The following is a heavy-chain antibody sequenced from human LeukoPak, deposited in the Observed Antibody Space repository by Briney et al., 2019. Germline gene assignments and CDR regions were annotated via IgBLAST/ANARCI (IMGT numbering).Heavy chain of an antibody. Sequence: SEPLSLICTVSGGSISSSSYYWRWIRQPPGKGLEWIGSIYYSGSTYYNPSLKSRVTISVDTSKNQFSLKLSSVTAADTAVYYCARDPRYCSSTSCGPWGQGTLVTVSS. CDR2: IYYSGST. D-gene: IGHD2-2*01. V-gene: IGHV4-39*07. J-gene: IGHJ5*02. CDR3: ARDPRYCSSTSCGP. CDR1: GGSISSSSYY.